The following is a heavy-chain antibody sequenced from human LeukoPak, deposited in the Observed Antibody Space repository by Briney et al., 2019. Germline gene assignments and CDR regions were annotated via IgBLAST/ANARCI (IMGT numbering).Heavy chain of an antibody. Sequence: SEILSLTCAVYGGSFSGYYWSWIRQPPGKGLEWIGEINHSGSTNYNPSLKSRVTISVDTSKNQFSLKLSSVTAADTAVYYCARHARHCSSTSCFYYYYYMDVWGKGTTVTVSS. J-gene: IGHJ6*03. CDR3: ARHARHCSSTSCFYYYYYMDV. D-gene: IGHD2-2*01. CDR1: GGSFSGYY. CDR2: INHSGST. V-gene: IGHV4-34*01.